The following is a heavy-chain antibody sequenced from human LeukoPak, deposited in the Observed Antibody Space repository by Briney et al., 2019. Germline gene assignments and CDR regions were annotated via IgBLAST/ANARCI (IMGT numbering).Heavy chain of an antibody. CDR2: IYYSGST. J-gene: IGHJ5*02. V-gene: IGHV4-59*01. Sequence: SETLPLTCTVSGGSISSYYWSWIRQPPGKGLEWIGYIYYSGSTNYNPSLKSRVTISVDTSKNQFSLKLSSVTAADTAVYYCARRYNWNYNWFDPWGQGTLVTVSS. CDR1: GGSISSYY. CDR3: ARRYNWNYNWFDP. D-gene: IGHD1-7*01.